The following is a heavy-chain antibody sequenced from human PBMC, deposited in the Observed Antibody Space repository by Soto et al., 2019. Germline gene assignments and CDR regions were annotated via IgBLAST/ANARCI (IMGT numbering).Heavy chain of an antibody. V-gene: IGHV1-18*01. CDR2: ISAYNGNT. CDR1: GYTFTSYG. Sequence: SVKVSCKASGYTFTSYGISWVRQAPGQGLEWMGWISAYNGNTNYAQKLQGRVTMTTDTSTSTAYMELRSLRSDDTAVYYCARDPGRYYYDSSEVYFDDWGEVSLVTV. J-gene: IGHJ4*02. CDR3: ARDPGRYYYDSSEVYFDD. D-gene: IGHD3-22*01.